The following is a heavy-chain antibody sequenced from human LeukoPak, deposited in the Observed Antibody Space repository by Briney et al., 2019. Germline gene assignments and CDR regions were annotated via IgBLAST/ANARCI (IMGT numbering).Heavy chain of an antibody. CDR3: AKWQYYVSGDDY. V-gene: IGHV3-23*01. Sequence: GRSLRLSCAASGFTFSTYGMSWVRQAPNKGLEWLSTISGSGDSTYYADSVKGRFTISRDNSKNTLFLQMNSLRAEDTAIYYCAKWQYYVSGDDYWGQGILVTVSS. D-gene: IGHD3-10*01. J-gene: IGHJ4*02. CDR1: GFTFSTYG. CDR2: ISGSGDST.